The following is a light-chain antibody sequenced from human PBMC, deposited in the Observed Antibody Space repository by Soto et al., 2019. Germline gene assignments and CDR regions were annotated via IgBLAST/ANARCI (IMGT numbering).Light chain of an antibody. CDR1: QSVSSSY. Sequence: EIVLTQSPGTRSWSPLEVVSVSVMASQSVSSSYLAWYQQKPGQAPRLLIYGASSRATGIPARFSGSGSGTEFTLTVSSLQSQDFAVYYCQQSNNWPWTFGQGTKVDIK. J-gene: IGKJ1*01. CDR2: GAS. V-gene: IGKV3D-15*01. CDR3: QQSNNWPWT.